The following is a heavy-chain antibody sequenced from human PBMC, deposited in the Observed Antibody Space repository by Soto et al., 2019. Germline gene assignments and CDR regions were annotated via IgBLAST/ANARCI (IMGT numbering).Heavy chain of an antibody. J-gene: IGHJ4*02. CDR3: AKDLSTVTTSSVCDY. CDR2: ISYDGSNK. CDR1: GFTFSSYG. Sequence: GGSLRLSCAASGFTFSSYGMHWVRQAPGKGLEWVAVISYDGSNKYYADSVKGRFTISRDNSKNTLYLQMNSLRAEDTAVYYCAKDLSTVTTSSVCDYWGQGTLVTVSS. D-gene: IGHD4-17*01. V-gene: IGHV3-30*18.